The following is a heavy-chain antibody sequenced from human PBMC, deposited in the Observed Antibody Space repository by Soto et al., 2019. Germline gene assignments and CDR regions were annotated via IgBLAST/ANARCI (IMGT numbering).Heavy chain of an antibody. CDR2: IYYSGST. J-gene: IGHJ4*02. D-gene: IGHD3-3*01. CDR1: GGSISSGRYY. V-gene: IGHV4-31*03. CDR3: AMSTIFGVVNPDY. Sequence: PSETLSLTCTVSGGSISSGRYYWSWIRQHPGKGLEWIGYIYYSGSTYYNPSLKSRVTISVDTSKNQFSLKLSSVTAADTAVYYCAMSTIFGVVNPDYWGQGTLVPVSS.